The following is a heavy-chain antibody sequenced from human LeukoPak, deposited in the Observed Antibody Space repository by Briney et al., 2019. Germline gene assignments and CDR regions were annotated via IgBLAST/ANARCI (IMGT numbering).Heavy chain of an antibody. D-gene: IGHD3-3*01. CDR1: GFTFSSYA. J-gene: IGHJ5*02. V-gene: IGHV3-23*01. Sequence: GGSLRLSCAASGFTFSSYAMSWDRQAPGKGLEWVSAISDSGGSTYYADSVKGRFTISRDNSKNTLYLQMNSLRAEDTAVYYCAKDGGITIFGVVPYNWFDPWGQGTLVTVSS. CDR3: AKDGGITIFGVVPYNWFDP. CDR2: ISDSGGST.